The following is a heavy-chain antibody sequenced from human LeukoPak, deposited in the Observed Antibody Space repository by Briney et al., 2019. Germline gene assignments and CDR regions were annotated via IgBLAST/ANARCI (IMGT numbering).Heavy chain of an antibody. V-gene: IGHV3-53*01. CDR3: ARDGLATGVDY. J-gene: IGHJ4*02. Sequence: GGSLRLSCAASGFTVSDNYMTWVRQAPGKGLEWVSVIYSGGNTYYADSVKGRFTISRDNSKNTLYLQMDSLGAEDTAVYYCARDGLATGVDYWGQGTLVTVSS. CDR1: GFTVSDNY. D-gene: IGHD7-27*01. CDR2: IYSGGNT.